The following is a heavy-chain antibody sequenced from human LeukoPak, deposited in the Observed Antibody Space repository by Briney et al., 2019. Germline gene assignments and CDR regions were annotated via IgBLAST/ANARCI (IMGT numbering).Heavy chain of an antibody. D-gene: IGHD6-13*01. J-gene: IGHJ6*03. CDR1: GGSISSYY. CDR2: IYTSGST. CDR3: ARAAGTFYYYYYMNV. V-gene: IGHV4-4*09. Sequence: PSETLSLTCTVSGGSISSYYWSWIRQPPGKGLEWIGNIYTSGSTNYNPSLKSRVTISVDTSKNQFSLKLSSVTAADTAVYYCARAAGTFYYYYYMNVWGKGTTVTVSS.